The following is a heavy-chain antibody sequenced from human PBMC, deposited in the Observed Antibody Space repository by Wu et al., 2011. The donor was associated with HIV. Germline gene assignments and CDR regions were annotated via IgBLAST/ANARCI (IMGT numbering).Heavy chain of an antibody. CDR3: ARDRPPDGGYGHSYYFYGMDV. V-gene: IGHV1-46*01. CDR1: GYTFTSYY. J-gene: IGHJ6*02. D-gene: IGHD3-10*01. CDR2: INPSGGST. Sequence: VQLVQSGAEVKKPGASVKVSCKASGYTFTSYYMHWVRQAPGQGLEWMGRINPSGGSTNNAQKFQGRVTMTRDTSTSTVYMELSSLRSEDTAVYYCARDRPPDGGYGHSYYFYGMDVWGQGTTVTVSS.